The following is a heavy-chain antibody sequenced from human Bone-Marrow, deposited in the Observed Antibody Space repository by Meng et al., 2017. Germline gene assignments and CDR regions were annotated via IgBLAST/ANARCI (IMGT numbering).Heavy chain of an antibody. Sequence: ASVKVSCKASGYTFTSYAMNWVRQAPGQGLEWMGWINTNTGNPTYAQGFTGRFVFSLDTSVSTAYLQISSLKTEGTAVYYCARDGDYDSSRDDAFDIWGQGTRVTVSS. D-gene: IGHD3-22*01. V-gene: IGHV7-4-1*02. CDR2: INTNTGNP. CDR3: ARDGDYDSSRDDAFDI. J-gene: IGHJ3*02. CDR1: GYTFTSYA.